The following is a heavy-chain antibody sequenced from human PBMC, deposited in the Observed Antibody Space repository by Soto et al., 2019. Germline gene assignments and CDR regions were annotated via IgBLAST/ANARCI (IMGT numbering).Heavy chain of an antibody. V-gene: IGHV4-39*01. CDR3: ARVVLTGSYNYYFSGMDV. D-gene: IGHD3-9*01. J-gene: IGHJ6*02. Sequence: SETLSLTCTVSGGSISSSSYQWGWMRQPPGKGLEWIGSIYASGSTFYNPSLKSRVTISVDTSKNQFSVKLSSVIAADTAVYYCARVVLTGSYNYYFSGMDVWGQGTSVTVSS. CDR2: IYASGST. CDR1: GGSISSSSYQ.